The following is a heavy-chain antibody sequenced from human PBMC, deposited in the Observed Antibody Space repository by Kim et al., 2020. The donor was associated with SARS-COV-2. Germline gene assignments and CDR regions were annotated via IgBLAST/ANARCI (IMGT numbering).Heavy chain of an antibody. D-gene: IGHD2-8*01. V-gene: IGHV1-24*01. J-gene: IGHJ6*02. Sequence: IYAQKFQGRVTMTEDTSTDTAYMELSSLTSEDTAVYYCATSNGYYYGMDVWGQGTTVTVSS. CDR3: ATSNGYYYGMDV.